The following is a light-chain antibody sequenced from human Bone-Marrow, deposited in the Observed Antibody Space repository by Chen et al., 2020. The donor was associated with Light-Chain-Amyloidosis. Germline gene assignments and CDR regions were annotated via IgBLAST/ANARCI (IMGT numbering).Light chain of an antibody. V-gene: IGLV2-8*01. CDR1: RSDIGGYKF. CDR3: SSFAGSNKLV. J-gene: IGLJ1*01. CDR2: EVN. Sequence: QSALTPPPSASGSPGHSVTIPCTGSRSDIGGYKFVSWYQKHPGKAPKLLIFEVNTRPSGVPDRFSGSKSGNTASLTVSGLQTEDEADYYCSSFAGSNKLVFGTGTQVTVL.